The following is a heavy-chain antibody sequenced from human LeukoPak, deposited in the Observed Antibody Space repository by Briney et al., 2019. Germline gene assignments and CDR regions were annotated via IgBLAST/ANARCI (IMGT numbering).Heavy chain of an antibody. V-gene: IGHV4-31*03. CDR2: IYYSGST. CDR1: CVHLSSGGFY. J-gene: IGHJ4*02. D-gene: IGHD6-13*01. Sequence: SEPLSLTCTVSCVHLSSGGFYWRGLRQPPGKGLEWIGYIYYSGSTYYNPSLKSRATISVDTSKNQFSLKLSSVTAADTAVYYCARDHRGSSSWSDQYYFDYWGQGTLVTVSS. CDR3: ARDHRGSSSWSDQYYFDY.